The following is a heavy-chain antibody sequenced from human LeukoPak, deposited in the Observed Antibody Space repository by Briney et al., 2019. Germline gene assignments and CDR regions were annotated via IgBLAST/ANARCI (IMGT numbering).Heavy chain of an antibody. J-gene: IGHJ3*02. CDR3: ASSGALQLLYPNDAFDI. Sequence: GGSLRPSLSAFGFTLGSYAMHWVRKPPGKGREWVAVISYDGSNKYYADSVKGRFTISRDNSKNTLYLQMNSLRAEDTAVYYCASSGALQLLYPNDAFDIWGQGTMVTVSS. CDR1: GFTLGSYA. D-gene: IGHD2-2*02. V-gene: IGHV3-30-3*01. CDR2: ISYDGSNK.